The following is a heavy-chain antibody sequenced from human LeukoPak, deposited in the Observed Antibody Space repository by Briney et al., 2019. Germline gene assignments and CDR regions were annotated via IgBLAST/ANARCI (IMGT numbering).Heavy chain of an antibody. J-gene: IGHJ6*02. V-gene: IGHV1-8*01. Sequence: ASVKVSFKASGYTFTSYDINWVRQATGQGLEWMGWMNPNSGNTGYAQKFQGRVTMTRNTSISTAYMELSSLRSEDTAVYYCARTHDILTGYPYGMDVWGQGTTVTVSS. CDR1: GYTFTSYD. D-gene: IGHD3-9*01. CDR3: ARTHDILTGYPYGMDV. CDR2: MNPNSGNT.